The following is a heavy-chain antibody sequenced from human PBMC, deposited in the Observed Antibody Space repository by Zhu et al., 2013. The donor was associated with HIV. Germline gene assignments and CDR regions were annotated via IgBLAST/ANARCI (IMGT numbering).Heavy chain of an antibody. CDR3: TITARVDVVVLPAVFTENWFDP. V-gene: IGHV1-24*01. Sequence: QVQLLQSEAEVKKPGASVKVSCKVSGYPLTESSMHWVRQAPGKGLEWMGGFDSENDETIYVQKFQGRVTMTEDTSTNTAYMELSGLRSEDTAVYFCTITARVDVVVLPAVFTENWFDPWGQGTLVTVSS. CDR1: GYPLTESS. J-gene: IGHJ5*02. CDR2: FDSENDET. D-gene: IGHD2-2*03.